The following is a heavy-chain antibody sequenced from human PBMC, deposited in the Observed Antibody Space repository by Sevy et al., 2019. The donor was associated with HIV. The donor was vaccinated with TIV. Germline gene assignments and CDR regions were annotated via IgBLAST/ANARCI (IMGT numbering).Heavy chain of an antibody. V-gene: IGHV2-5*02. J-gene: IGHJ4*02. CDR3: AHSTFDTAMVLYYFDY. Sequence: SGPTLVNPTQTLTLTCTFSGFSLSTSGVGVGWIRQPPGKALEWLALIYWDDDKRYSPSLKSSLTITKDTSKNQVVLTMTDMDPVDTATYYCAHSTFDTAMVLYYFDYWGQGTLVTVSS. D-gene: IGHD5-18*01. CDR2: IYWDDDK. CDR1: GFSLSTSGVG.